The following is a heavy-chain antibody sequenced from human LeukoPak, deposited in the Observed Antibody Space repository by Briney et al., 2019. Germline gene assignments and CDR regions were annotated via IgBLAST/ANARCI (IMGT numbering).Heavy chain of an antibody. CDR1: GYTLTELS. J-gene: IGHJ4*02. CDR3: ATAYTYYYDSSGKAADYFDY. Sequence: ASVKVSCKVSGYTLTELSMHWVRQAPGKGLEWMGGSDPEDGETIYAQKFQGRVTMTEDTSTDTAYMELSSLRSEDTAVYYCATAYTYYYDSSGKAADYFDYWGQGTLVTVSS. D-gene: IGHD3-22*01. CDR2: SDPEDGET. V-gene: IGHV1-24*01.